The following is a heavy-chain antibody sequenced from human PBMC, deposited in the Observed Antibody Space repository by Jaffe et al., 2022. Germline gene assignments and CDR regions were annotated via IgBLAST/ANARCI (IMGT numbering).Heavy chain of an antibody. J-gene: IGHJ4*02. D-gene: IGHD3-3*01. V-gene: IGHV2-5*02. CDR1: GLSVSSRGVG. CDR3: AHTNYDEKSRRFDS. Sequence: QITLKESGPTLVKPTQTLMLTCTLSGLSVSSRGVGVGWIRQPPGKALEWLALIYWDYDKRYSPSLKSRLTITTDTSKNQVVLTMTNMDPVDTATYYCAHTNYDEKSRRFDSWGQGTLVTVSS. CDR2: IYWDYDK.